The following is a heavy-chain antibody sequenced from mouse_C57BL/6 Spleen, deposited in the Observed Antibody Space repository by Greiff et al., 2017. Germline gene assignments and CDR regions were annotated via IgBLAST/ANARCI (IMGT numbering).Heavy chain of an antibody. CDR2: IWTGGGT. J-gene: IGHJ4*01. Sequence: VQLKESGPGLVAPSQSLSITCPVSGFSLTSYAISWVRQPPGKGLEWLGVIWTGGGTNYNSALHSRLSISKDNSKSQAFLKMNSLQTDDTARYYCARNPDPYCSSPYYYAMDYWGQGTSVTVSS. CDR1: GFSLTSYA. CDR3: ARNPDPYCSSPYYYAMDY. V-gene: IGHV2-9-1*01. D-gene: IGHD1-1*01.